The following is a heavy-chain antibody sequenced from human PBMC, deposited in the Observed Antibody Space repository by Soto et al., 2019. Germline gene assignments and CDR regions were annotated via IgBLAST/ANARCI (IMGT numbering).Heavy chain of an antibody. CDR2: ISSSSSTI. D-gene: IGHD1-26*01. Sequence: GGSLRLSCAASGFTFSSYSMNWVRQAPGKGLEWVSYISSSSSTIYYADSVKGRFTISRDNAKNSLYLQMNSLRAEDTAVYYCARGWGLDPWGQGTLVTVSS. CDR3: ARGWGLDP. CDR1: GFTFSSYS. J-gene: IGHJ5*02. V-gene: IGHV3-48*04.